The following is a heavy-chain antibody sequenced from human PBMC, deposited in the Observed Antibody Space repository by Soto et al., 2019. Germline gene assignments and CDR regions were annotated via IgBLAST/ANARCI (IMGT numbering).Heavy chain of an antibody. CDR3: SMLDNYVTPTPQDV. Sequence: QVQLVQSGDEMKKPGASVRVSCKASGYIFVNYGIAWVRQAPGQGLEWMGWMRPYTGDTPSSSKVPGRLTITTDTATSTAYIELRSLTSDDTAVYYCSMLDNYVTPTPQDVWGQGTTVTVSS. D-gene: IGHD3-16*01. CDR2: MRPYTGDT. CDR1: GYIFVNYG. J-gene: IGHJ6*02. V-gene: IGHV1-18*01.